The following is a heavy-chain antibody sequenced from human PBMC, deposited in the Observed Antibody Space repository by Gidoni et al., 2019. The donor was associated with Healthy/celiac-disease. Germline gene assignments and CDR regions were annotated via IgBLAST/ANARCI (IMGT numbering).Heavy chain of an antibody. J-gene: IGHJ4*02. CDR1: VGTISSYY. CDR2: IHDSGST. D-gene: IGHD5-18*01. Sequence: QMQLQASGPGLAKPTETLSLTCTVSVGTISSYYWSWIRQPPGKGLEWLGYIHDSGSTNYNPSLKSRVTISVDTSKNQFSLKLSSVTAADTAVYYCARDNSYGKFFDYWGQGTLVTVSS. CDR3: ARDNSYGKFFDY. V-gene: IGHV4-59*01.